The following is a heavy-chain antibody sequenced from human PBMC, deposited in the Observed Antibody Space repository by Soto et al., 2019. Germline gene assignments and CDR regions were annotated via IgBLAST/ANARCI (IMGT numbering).Heavy chain of an antibody. CDR2: IYSGGST. Sequence: EVQLVESGGGLIQPGGSLRLSCAASGFTVSSNHMSWVLQAPGKGLEWVSVIYSGGSTYYADSVKGRFSISRDNSKNTLYLQMNSLRADDTAMYYCARDLRQWPGGFDYWGQGTLVTVSS. CDR3: ARDLRQWPGGFDY. V-gene: IGHV3-53*01. CDR1: GFTVSSNH. D-gene: IGHD6-19*01. J-gene: IGHJ4*02.